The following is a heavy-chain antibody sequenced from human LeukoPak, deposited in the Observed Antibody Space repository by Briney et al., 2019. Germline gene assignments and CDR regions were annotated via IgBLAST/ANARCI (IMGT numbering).Heavy chain of an antibody. CDR2: INHSGST. J-gene: IGHJ5*02. CDR1: GESLSGYS. D-gene: IGHD3-3*01. Sequence: PSETLSLTCAVYGESLSGYSWNWIRQPPGKGLEWNGEINHSGSTNYSPSLRSRVTMSVDTSRRQFSLKLTPVTAADTALYYCARGRSLRFLEWSDEKFDPWGQGTLVAVSS. CDR3: ARGRSLRFLEWSDEKFDP. V-gene: IGHV4-34*01.